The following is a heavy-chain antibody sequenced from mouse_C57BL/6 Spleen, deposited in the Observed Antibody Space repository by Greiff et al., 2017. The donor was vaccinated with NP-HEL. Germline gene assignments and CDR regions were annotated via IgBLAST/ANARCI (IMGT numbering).Heavy chain of an antibody. CDR3: TYDNDGTWFAY. D-gene: IGHD2-4*01. CDR2: ISSGGDYI. J-gene: IGHJ3*01. Sequence: EVKVVESGEGLVKPGGSLKLSCAASGFTFSSYAMSWVRQTPEKRLEWVAYISSGGDYIYYADTVKGRFTISRDNARNTLYLQMSSLKSEDTAMYYCTYDNDGTWFAYWGQGTLVTVSA. CDR1: GFTFSSYA. V-gene: IGHV5-9-1*02.